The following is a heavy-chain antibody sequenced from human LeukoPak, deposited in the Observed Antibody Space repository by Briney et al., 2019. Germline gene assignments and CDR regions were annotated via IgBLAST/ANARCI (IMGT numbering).Heavy chain of an antibody. CDR3: ARAFPSDPRNY. V-gene: IGHV4-59*01. CDR1: DDSISRYY. CDR2: IYYTGIT. Sequence: PSETLSLTCTVSDDSISRYYWSWIRQPPGQGLEWMGYIYYTGITSYSPSLKSRVTISIDTSKNQFSLKLSSLTAADTAVYFCARAFPSDPRNYWGQGTLVTVSS. J-gene: IGHJ4*02.